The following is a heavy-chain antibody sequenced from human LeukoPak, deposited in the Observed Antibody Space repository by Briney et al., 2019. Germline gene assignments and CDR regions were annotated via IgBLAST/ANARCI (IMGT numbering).Heavy chain of an antibody. D-gene: IGHD4-23*01. CDR1: GFTFSSYT. V-gene: IGHV3-21*01. CDR3: ARRFLNSLDI. J-gene: IGHJ3*02. CDR2: ISSSSAYK. Sequence: GGSLRLSCAASGFTFSSYTMNWARQAPGKGLEWVSSISSSSAYKYYADSVKGRFTISRDNAKNSLYLQLNSLRAEDTALYFCARRFLNSLDIWGQGTMVVVSS.